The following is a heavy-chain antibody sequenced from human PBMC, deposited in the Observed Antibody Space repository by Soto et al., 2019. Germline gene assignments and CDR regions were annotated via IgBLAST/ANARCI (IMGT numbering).Heavy chain of an antibody. J-gene: IGHJ6*02. V-gene: IGHV5-51*01. CDR1: GYSFTRYW. CDR3: ARLLGRTYYYYGMDV. CDR2: ISTADSDT. D-gene: IGHD1-26*01. Sequence: GQSLKLSCKGSGYSFTRYWTGWVRQMPQKGLECMGIISTADSDTRYSPSSQGQVTFSADKSISTAYLQWGSLKVSDTAMYYCARLLGRTYYYYGMDVWGQGTTVTVSS.